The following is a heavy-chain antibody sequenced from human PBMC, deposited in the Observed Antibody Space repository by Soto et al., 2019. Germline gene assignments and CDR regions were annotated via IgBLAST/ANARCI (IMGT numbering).Heavy chain of an antibody. J-gene: IGHJ3*02. CDR3: ARETGYSYGFDGLDI. V-gene: IGHV3-33*01. CDR1: GFTFSSYG. CDR2: IWYDGSNK. Sequence: QVQLVESGGGVVQPGRSLRLSCAASGFTFSSYGMQWVRQAPGKGLEWVAVIWYDGSNKYYGDSVKGRFTISRDNSKNTLYLQRNSLRAEDTAVYYCARETGYSYGFDGLDIWGQGTMVTVSS. D-gene: IGHD5-18*01.